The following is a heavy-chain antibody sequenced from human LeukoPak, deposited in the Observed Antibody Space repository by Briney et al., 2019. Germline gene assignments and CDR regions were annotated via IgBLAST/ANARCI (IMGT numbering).Heavy chain of an antibody. D-gene: IGHD3-16*01. Sequence: GGSLRLSCAASGFTFSSYAMSWVRQAPGKGLEWVSAISGSGGSTYYADSVKGRFTISRDNSKNTLYLQMNSLRAEDTAVYYCARGQTSSITFFDYWGQGTLVTVSS. CDR2: ISGSGGST. J-gene: IGHJ4*02. CDR3: ARGQTSSITFFDY. V-gene: IGHV3-23*01. CDR1: GFTFSSYA.